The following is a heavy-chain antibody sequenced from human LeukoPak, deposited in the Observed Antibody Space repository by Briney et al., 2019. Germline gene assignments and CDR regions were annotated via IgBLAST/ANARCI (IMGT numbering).Heavy chain of an antibody. CDR2: IGSSGAIR. Sequence: GGSLRLSCAVSGFPFSVYEMNWVRQAPGKGLEWVSNIGSSGAIRHYADSVKGRFSISRYNAENSLFLQMNSLRVEDTGIYYCALLAVASDFDYWGQGALVTVSS. V-gene: IGHV3-48*03. D-gene: IGHD6-19*01. CDR3: ALLAVASDFDY. J-gene: IGHJ4*02. CDR1: GFPFSVYE.